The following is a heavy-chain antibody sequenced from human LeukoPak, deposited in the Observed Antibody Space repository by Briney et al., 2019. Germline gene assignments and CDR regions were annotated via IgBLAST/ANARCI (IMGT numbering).Heavy chain of an antibody. Sequence: SETLALTCTVSGVSISGYYWGWMRQRPGRGLQWLGFISETGSTDYNPPLERRITMSVDNSRNQVSLRERYATAADTAIYYCARHRRKYTREYHFDSWGQGILVSVSS. CDR1: GVSISGYY. D-gene: IGHD6-6*01. J-gene: IGHJ4*02. CDR3: ARHRRKYTREYHFDS. CDR2: ISETGST. V-gene: IGHV4-59*08.